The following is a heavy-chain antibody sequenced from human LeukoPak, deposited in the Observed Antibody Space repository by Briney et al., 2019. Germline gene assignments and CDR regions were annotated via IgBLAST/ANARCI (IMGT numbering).Heavy chain of an antibody. Sequence: GGSLRLSCAASGFTFSSYAMSWVRQAPGKGLEWVSAISGSGGSTYYADSVKGRFTISRDNAKNSLYLQMNSLRAEDTAVYYCAREGDYDSSGYGFDYWGQGTLVTVSS. CDR3: AREGDYDSSGYGFDY. J-gene: IGHJ4*02. CDR1: GFTFSSYA. CDR2: ISGSGGST. D-gene: IGHD3-22*01. V-gene: IGHV3-23*01.